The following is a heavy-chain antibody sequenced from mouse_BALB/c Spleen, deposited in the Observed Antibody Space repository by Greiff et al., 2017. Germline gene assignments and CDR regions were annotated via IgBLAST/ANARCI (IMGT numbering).Heavy chain of an antibody. CDR3: ARNWDGFAY. D-gene: IGHD4-1*01. V-gene: IGHV1-7*01. Sequence: VQLKESGAELAKPGASVKMSCKASGYTFTSYWMHWVKQRPGQGLEWIGYINPSTGYTEYNQKFKDKATLTADKSSSTAYMQLSSLTSEDSAVYYCARNWDGFAYWGQGTLVTVSA. J-gene: IGHJ3*01. CDR1: GYTFTSYW. CDR2: INPSTGYT.